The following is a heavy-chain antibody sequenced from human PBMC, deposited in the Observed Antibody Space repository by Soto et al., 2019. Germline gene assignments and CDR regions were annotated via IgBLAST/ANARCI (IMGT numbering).Heavy chain of an antibody. D-gene: IGHD3-9*01. CDR1: GFTFSSYG. J-gene: IGHJ6*02. V-gene: IGHV3-30*18. CDR2: ISYDGSNK. Sequence: QVQLVESGGGVVQPGWSLRLSCAASGFTFSSYGMHWVRQAPGKGLEWVAVISYDGSNKYYADSVKGRFTISRDNSKNTLYLQMNRLRAGDTAVFYCAKDLIPTEGYFCRLPLFGIDGWGQGTKVTGSS. CDR3: AKDLIPTEGYFCRLPLFGIDG.